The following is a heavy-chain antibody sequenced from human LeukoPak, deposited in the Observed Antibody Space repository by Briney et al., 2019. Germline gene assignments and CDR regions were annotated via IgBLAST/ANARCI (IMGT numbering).Heavy chain of an antibody. CDR3: AELGITMIGGV. V-gene: IGHV3-48*03. J-gene: IGHJ6*04. D-gene: IGHD3-10*02. Sequence: PGGSLRLSCVASGFTFITYGMSWVRQAPGKGLEWVSYISSSGSTIYYADSVKGRFTISRDNAKNSLYLQMNSLRAEDTAVYYCAELGITMIGGVWGKGTTVTISS. CDR2: ISSSGSTI. CDR1: GFTFITYG.